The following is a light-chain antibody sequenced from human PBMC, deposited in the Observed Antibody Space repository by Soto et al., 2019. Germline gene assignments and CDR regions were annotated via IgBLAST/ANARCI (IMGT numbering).Light chain of an antibody. CDR1: QSVSSSY. J-gene: IGKJ1*01. Sequence: EIVLTQSPGTLSLSPGERATLSCRASQSVSSSYLAWYQQKPGQAPRLLIYDASSRATGIPDRFSGSGSGTDFNLTIRRMEPEDFAVYYCQQYATSPRTFGQGTKVDIK. V-gene: IGKV3-20*01. CDR3: QQYATSPRT. CDR2: DAS.